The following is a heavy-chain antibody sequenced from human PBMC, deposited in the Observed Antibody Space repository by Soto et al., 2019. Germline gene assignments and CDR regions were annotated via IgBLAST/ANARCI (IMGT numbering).Heavy chain of an antibody. CDR1: GFTFSSYG. D-gene: IGHD3-3*01. V-gene: IGHV3-33*01. Sequence: GGSLRLSCAASGFTFSSYGMHWVRQAPGKGLEWVAVIWYDGSNKYYADSVKGRFTISRDNSKNTLYLQMNSLRAEDTAVYYCARDSGFWSGYYYYYGMDVWGQGTTVTVSS. J-gene: IGHJ6*02. CDR3: ARDSGFWSGYYYYYGMDV. CDR2: IWYDGSNK.